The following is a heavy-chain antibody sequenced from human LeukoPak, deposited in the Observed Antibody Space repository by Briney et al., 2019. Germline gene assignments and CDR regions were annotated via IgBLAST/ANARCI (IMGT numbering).Heavy chain of an antibody. CDR1: GFTVSSNY. V-gene: IGHV3-66*04. D-gene: IGHD1-14*01. J-gene: IGHJ3*02. CDR2: IYSGGST. CDR3: ARPHSIPNRYAFDI. Sequence: GGSLRLSCAASGFTVSSNYMSWVRQAPGKGLEWVSVIYSGGSTYYADSVKGRFTISRDNSKNTLYLQMNSLRAEDTAVYHCARPHSIPNRYAFDIWGQGTMVTVSS.